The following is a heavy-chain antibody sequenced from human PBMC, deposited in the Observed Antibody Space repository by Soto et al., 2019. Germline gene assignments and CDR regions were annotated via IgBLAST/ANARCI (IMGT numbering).Heavy chain of an antibody. J-gene: IGHJ6*02. V-gene: IGHV4-59*01. Sequence: PSETLSLTCTVSGGSISSYYWSWIRQPPGKGLQWIGYIYYSGSTNYNPSLKSRVTISVDTSKNQFSLELSSLRSEDTAVYYCARGHRGSGLGGDYYYYGMDVWGQGTTVTVSS. CDR3: ARGHRGSGLGGDYYYYGMDV. CDR1: GGSISSYY. CDR2: IYYSGST. D-gene: IGHD6-19*01.